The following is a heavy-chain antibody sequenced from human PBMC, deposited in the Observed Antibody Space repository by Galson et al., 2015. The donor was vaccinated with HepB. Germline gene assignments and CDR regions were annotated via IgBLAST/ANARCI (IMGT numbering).Heavy chain of an antibody. V-gene: IGHV1-2*02. J-gene: IGHJ4*02. CDR2: INPNSGGT. CDR3: ARDEVRGVTYDY. Sequence: SVKVSCKASGYTFTGYYMHWVRQAPGQGLEWMGWINPNSGGTNYAQKFQGRVTMTRDTSISTAYMELSRLRSDDTAVYYCARDEVRGVTYDYWGQGTLVTVSS. D-gene: IGHD3-10*01. CDR1: GYTFTGYY.